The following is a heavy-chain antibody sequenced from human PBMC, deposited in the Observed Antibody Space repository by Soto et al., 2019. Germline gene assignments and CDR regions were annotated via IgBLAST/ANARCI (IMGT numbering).Heavy chain of an antibody. Sequence: GASVKVSCKASGGTSSSYAISWVRQAPGQGLEWMGGIIPIFGTANYAQKFQGRVTITADKSTSTAYMELSSLRSEDTAVYYCARVGDDYGGNSYYYYGMDVWGQGTTVTVSS. CDR1: GGTSSSYA. CDR2: IIPIFGTA. CDR3: ARVGDDYGGNSYYYYGMDV. J-gene: IGHJ6*02. V-gene: IGHV1-69*06. D-gene: IGHD4-17*01.